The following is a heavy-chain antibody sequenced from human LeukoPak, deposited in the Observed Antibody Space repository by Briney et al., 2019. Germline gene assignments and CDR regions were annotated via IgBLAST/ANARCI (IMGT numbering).Heavy chain of an antibody. D-gene: IGHD3-22*01. CDR2: TYYRSKWYN. J-gene: IGHJ4*02. CDR3: ARDLIYDSSGYYYFDY. Sequence: SQTLSLTCAISGDSVSSNSAAGNWIRQSPSRGLEWLGRTYYRSKWYNDYAVSVKSRITINPDTSKNQFSLQLNSVTPEDTAVYYCARDLIYDSSGYYYFDYWGQGTLVTVSS. CDR1: GDSVSSNSAA. V-gene: IGHV6-1*01.